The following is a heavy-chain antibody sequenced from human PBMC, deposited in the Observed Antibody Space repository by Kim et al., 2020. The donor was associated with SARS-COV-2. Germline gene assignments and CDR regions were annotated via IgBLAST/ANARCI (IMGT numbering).Heavy chain of an antibody. J-gene: IGHJ4*02. Sequence: GGSLRLSCAASGFTFSSYGMHWVRQAPGKGLEWVAVIWYDGSNKYYADSVKGRFTISRDNSKNTLYLQMNSLRAEDTAVYYCARDPSVGATPFDYWGQGTLVTVSS. V-gene: IGHV3-33*01. D-gene: IGHD1-26*01. CDR3: ARDPSVGATPFDY. CDR2: IWYDGSNK. CDR1: GFTFSSYG.